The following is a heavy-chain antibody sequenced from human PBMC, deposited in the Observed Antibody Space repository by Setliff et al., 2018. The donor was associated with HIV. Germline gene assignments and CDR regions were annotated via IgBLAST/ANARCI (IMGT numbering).Heavy chain of an antibody. CDR2: INPSSGST. D-gene: IGHD5-12*01. CDR1: GYTFTSYY. J-gene: IGHJ1*01. V-gene: IGHV1-46*01. CDR3: ARDPATSSSASYFQH. Sequence: ASVKVSCQASGYTFTSYYMHWVRQAPGQGLEWMGIINPSSGSTTYAQKFQGRVTMTRDTSTSTVYMELSSLRSEDTAVYYCARDPATSSSASYFQHWGQGTPVTVSS.